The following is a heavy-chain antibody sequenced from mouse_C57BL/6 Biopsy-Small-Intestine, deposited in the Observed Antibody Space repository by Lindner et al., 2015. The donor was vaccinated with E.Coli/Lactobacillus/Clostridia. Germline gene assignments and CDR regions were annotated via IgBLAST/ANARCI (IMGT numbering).Heavy chain of an antibody. CDR1: GYTFTNYW. V-gene: IGHV1-63*01. CDR2: IYPGGGYT. Sequence: VQLQESGAELVRPGTSVKMSCEASGYTFTNYWIGWAKQRPGHGLEWIGDIYPGGGYTNYNEKFKGKATLTADKSSSTAYMQFSSLTSEDSAIYYCARSSYDYFDYWGQGTTLTVSS. J-gene: IGHJ2*01. D-gene: IGHD1-1*01. CDR3: ARSSYDYFDY.